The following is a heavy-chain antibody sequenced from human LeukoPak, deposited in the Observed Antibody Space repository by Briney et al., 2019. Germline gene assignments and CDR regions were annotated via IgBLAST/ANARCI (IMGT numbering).Heavy chain of an antibody. CDR3: ARDRLGFRVDV. CDR1: GDSISSYY. D-gene: IGHD3-10*01. J-gene: IGHJ6*04. Sequence: SETLSLTCTVSGDSISSYYWSWIRQSAGKGLEWIGRINTSGNTNYNPPLKSRVTMSLDTSKNHFSLNLSSVTVADTAVYYCARDRLGFRVDVWGKGTTVTVSS. V-gene: IGHV4-4*07. CDR2: INTSGNT.